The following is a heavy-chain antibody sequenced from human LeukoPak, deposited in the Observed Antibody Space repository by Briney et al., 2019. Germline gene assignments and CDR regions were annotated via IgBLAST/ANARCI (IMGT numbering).Heavy chain of an antibody. CDR3: ARLFCSSSGGYCYSGDI. V-gene: IGHV4-39*01. D-gene: IGHD2-15*01. CDR1: GGSISSSNYY. CDR2: MFYRGST. J-gene: IGHJ3*02. Sequence: PSQTLSLTCTVSGGSISSSNYYWGWIRQPPGKGLEWIGSMFYRGSTFYNLSLKSRVTISVDTSKNQFSLKLNSVTAADTAVYYCARLFCSSSGGYCYSGDIWGQGTMVTVST.